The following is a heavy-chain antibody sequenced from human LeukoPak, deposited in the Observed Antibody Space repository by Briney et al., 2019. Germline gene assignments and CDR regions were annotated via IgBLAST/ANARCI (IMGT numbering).Heavy chain of an antibody. CDR1: GGSTSSGGYY. CDR3: ARGADCSGGSCYPGNWFDP. J-gene: IGHJ5*02. V-gene: IGHV4-31*03. Sequence: PSQTLSLTCTVSGGSTSSGGYYWSWIRQHPGKGLEWIGYIYCSGSTYYNPSLKSRVTISVDTSKNQFSLKLSSVTAADTAVYYCARGADCSGGSCYPGNWFDPWGQGTLVTVSS. D-gene: IGHD2-15*01. CDR2: IYCSGST.